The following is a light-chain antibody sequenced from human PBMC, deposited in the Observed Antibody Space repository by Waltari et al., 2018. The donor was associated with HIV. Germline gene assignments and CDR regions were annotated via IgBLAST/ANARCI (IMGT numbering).Light chain of an antibody. V-gene: IGLV3-27*01. J-gene: IGLJ2*01. CDR2: KDT. Sequence: SYELTQPSSVSVSPGQTARNTCSGAVMAKKYARWFQQKPGQAPILVIYKDTERPSGIPERFSGSSSGTTVTLTISGAQVEDEADYYCYSAADNNVVFGGGTKLTVL. CDR3: YSAADNNVV. CDR1: VMAKKY.